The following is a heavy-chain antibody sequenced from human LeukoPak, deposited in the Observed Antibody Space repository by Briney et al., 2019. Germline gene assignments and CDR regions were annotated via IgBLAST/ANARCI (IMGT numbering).Heavy chain of an antibody. D-gene: IGHD1-7*01. CDR3: TRVLYNWNYVGPGYYYYMDV. Sequence: ASVKVSCKASGYTFTSYDINWVRQATGQGLEWMGWMNPNGGNTGYAQKFQGRVTMTRNTSISTAYMELSSLRSEDTAVYYCTRVLYNWNYVGPGYYYYMDVWGKGTTVTVSS. CDR2: MNPNGGNT. J-gene: IGHJ6*03. V-gene: IGHV1-8*01. CDR1: GYTFTSYD.